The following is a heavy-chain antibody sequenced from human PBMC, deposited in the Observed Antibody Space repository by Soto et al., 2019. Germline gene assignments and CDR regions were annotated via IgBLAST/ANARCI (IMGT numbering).Heavy chain of an antibody. CDR3: AKGDNLGPKTGYAFDP. CDR2: TYFRSKWYN. J-gene: IGHJ5*02. CDR1: GDSVSSNTAS. Sequence: PSQTLSLTCAISGDSVSSNTASCNWIRQSPSRVLEWLGRTYFRSKWYNDYADSVKSRIIINPDTSNNQFSLQLNSVTPEDTAVYFCAKGDNLGPKTGYAFDPRGQGIMVTVS. V-gene: IGHV6-1*01. D-gene: IGHD5-12*01.